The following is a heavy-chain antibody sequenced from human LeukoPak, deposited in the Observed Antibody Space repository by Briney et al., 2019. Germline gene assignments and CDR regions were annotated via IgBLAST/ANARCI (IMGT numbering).Heavy chain of an antibody. CDR1: GGSIRTSYN. V-gene: IGHV4-39*01. CDR3: AAEDSGALVY. CDR2: IYYSGET. J-gene: IGHJ4*02. D-gene: IGHD1-26*01. Sequence: SETLSLTCSDSGGSIRTSYNWGWIRQPPGKGLEWIGSIYYSGETYYNPSLKSRLTISVDTPKNQFSLELGSVTAADTAVIYCAAEDSGALVYWGQGILVTVSS.